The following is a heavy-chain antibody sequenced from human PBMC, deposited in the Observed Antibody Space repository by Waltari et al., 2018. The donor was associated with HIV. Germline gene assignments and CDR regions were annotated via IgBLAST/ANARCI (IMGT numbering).Heavy chain of an antibody. V-gene: IGHV1-69*01. J-gene: IGHJ6*02. CDR3: ARDPPYGDSPKYYYYYYGMDV. Sequence: QVQLVQSGAEVKKPGSSVKVSCKASGGTFSSYAISWVRQAPGQGLEWMGGIIPSFGTANYAQKFQGRVTITADESTSTAYMELSSLRSEDTAVYYCARDPPYGDSPKYYYYYYGMDVWGQGTTVTVSS. CDR1: GGTFSSYA. CDR2: IIPSFGTA. D-gene: IGHD4-17*01.